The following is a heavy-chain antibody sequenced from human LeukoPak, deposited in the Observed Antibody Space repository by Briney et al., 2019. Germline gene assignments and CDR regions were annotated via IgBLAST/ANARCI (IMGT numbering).Heavy chain of an antibody. D-gene: IGHD2-21*02. J-gene: IGHJ4*02. Sequence: SETLSLTCNVSSGSLSGYFWSWIRQPPEKGLEWIGYIRYSGSTNYNPSLQGRVTMSLDTSKNHFSLKLSSVTAADTAVYYCARARNCGGDCGIDYWGQGTLVTVSS. V-gene: IGHV4-59*01. CDR2: IRYSGST. CDR3: ARARNCGGDCGIDY. CDR1: SGSLSGYF.